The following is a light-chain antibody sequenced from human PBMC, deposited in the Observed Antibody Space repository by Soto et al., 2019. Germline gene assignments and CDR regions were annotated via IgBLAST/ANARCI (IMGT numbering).Light chain of an antibody. V-gene: IGKV3-11*01. Sequence: EIVLTQSPATLSLSPGERATLSCRASQNINTYLAWYQQKPGQAPRLLIYDASNRATGIPARFSGNGSGTDFTLTISSLEPEDFAVYYCQLRTNWPPERFTFGPGTTVNIK. J-gene: IGKJ3*01. CDR3: QLRTNWPPERFT. CDR1: QNINTY. CDR2: DAS.